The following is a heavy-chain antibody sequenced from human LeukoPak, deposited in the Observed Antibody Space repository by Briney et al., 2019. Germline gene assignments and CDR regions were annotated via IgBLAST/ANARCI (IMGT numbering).Heavy chain of an antibody. V-gene: IGHV1-46*01. CDR1: GYTFTSYY. CDR3: ARARTAGYSSGWYVVGFYEDYYYYYMDV. J-gene: IGHJ6*03. Sequence: ASVKVSCKASGYTFTSYYMHWVRQAPGQGLEWMGIINPSGGSTSYAQKFQGRVTMTRDMSTSTVYMELSSLRSEDTAVYHCARARTAGYSSGWYVVGFYEDYYYYYMDVWGKGTTVTVSS. D-gene: IGHD6-19*01. CDR2: INPSGGST.